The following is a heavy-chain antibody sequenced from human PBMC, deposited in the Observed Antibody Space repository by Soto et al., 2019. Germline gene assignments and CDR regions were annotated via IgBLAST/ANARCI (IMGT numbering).Heavy chain of an antibody. CDR3: ARDAAVPGETDRFDS. CDR2: VYHNGLT. CDR1: GDSISSNVW. V-gene: IGHV4-4*02. J-gene: IGHJ4*02. D-gene: IGHD6-19*01. Sequence: QVQLQESGPGLVKPSGTLSLTCVVSGDSISSNVWWSWVRQPPGKGLEWIGEVYHNGLTNYNSSLRSRVTMSVDTSKNQFSLKLTSVTAADTAIYYCARDAAVPGETDRFDSWGQGILVTVSS.